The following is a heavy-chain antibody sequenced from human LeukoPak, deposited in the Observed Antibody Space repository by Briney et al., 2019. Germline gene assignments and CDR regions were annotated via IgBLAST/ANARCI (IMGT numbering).Heavy chain of an antibody. CDR1: GGSISSYY. CDR3: AREFRGGYYFDY. Sequence: PSETLSLXCTVSGGSISSYYWSWIRQPPGKGLEWIGYIYYSGSTNYNPSLKSRVTISVDTSKNQFSLKLSSVTAADTAVYYCAREFRGGYYFDYWGQGTLVTVSS. CDR2: IYYSGST. J-gene: IGHJ4*02. V-gene: IGHV4-59*01. D-gene: IGHD1-14*01.